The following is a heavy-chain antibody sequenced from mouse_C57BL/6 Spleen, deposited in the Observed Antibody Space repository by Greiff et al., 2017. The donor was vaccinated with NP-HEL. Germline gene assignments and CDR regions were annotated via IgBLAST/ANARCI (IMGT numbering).Heavy chain of an antibody. V-gene: IGHV1-26*01. CDR3: SRWRLRGAMED. CDR1: GYTFTDYY. CDR2: INPNNGGN. Sequence: EVQLPQSGPELVKPGASVKISCKASGYTFTDYYMNWVKQSHGKSLEWIGDINPNNGGNNYNQKFKGKDTLTVDKSSSTAYMELRSLTSEDSAVYYYSRWRLRGAMEDWGQGTSDTVAS. J-gene: IGHJ4*01.